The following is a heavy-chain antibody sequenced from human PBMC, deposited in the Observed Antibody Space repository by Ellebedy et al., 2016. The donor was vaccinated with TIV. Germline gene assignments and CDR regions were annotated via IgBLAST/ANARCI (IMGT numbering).Heavy chain of an antibody. CDR2: LSYDGSNK. CDR3: ARDSRGGDCTYTTCFPDS. V-gene: IGHV3-30*03. Sequence: GESLKISXAASGFSFSRYGMHWVRQAPGKGLEWVADLSYDGSNKYYADSVKGRFTVSRDNFKNTLYLQMSSLRPEDTAVYYCARDSRGGDCTYTTCFPDSWGQGTLVTVSS. J-gene: IGHJ4*02. CDR1: GFSFSRYG. D-gene: IGHD2-2*01.